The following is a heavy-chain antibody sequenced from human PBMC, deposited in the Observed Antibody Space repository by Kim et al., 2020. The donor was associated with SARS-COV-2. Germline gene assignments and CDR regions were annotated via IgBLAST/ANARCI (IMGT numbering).Heavy chain of an antibody. CDR1: GGSFSGYY. D-gene: IGHD3-16*02. V-gene: IGHV4-34*01. Sequence: SETLSLTCAVYGGSFSGYYWSWIRQPPGKGLEWIGEINHSGSTNYNPSLKSRVTISVDTSKNQFSLKLSSVTAADTAVYYCARSPNLWDYVWGSYRTDYYYYYGMDVWGQGTTVTVSS. CDR3: ARSPNLWDYVWGSYRTDYYYYYGMDV. CDR2: INHSGST. J-gene: IGHJ6*02.